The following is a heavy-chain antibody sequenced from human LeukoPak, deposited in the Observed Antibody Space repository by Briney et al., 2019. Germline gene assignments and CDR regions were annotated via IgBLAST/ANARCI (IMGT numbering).Heavy chain of an antibody. Sequence: GGSLRPSCAAAGSTFSSYGMTWGRQAPGGGLEWVSSIRPSGDKTYYGDSVKGRFTISRDNPKNTVYLQMNNMRVDGTAVYYCARVAGWHWFNPWGQGTLVTVSS. CDR2: IRPSGDKT. J-gene: IGHJ5*02. V-gene: IGHV3-23*01. CDR1: GSTFSSYG. D-gene: IGHD6-19*01. CDR3: ARVAGWHWFNP.